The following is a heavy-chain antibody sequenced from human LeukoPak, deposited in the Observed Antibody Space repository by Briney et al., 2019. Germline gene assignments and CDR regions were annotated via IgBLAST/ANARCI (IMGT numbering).Heavy chain of an antibody. V-gene: IGHV4-39*07. CDR1: GGSIRSSSYF. CDR3: ATNIAAAGLDY. Sequence: PSETLSLTCSVSGGSIRSSSYFWAWIRQPPGKGLEWIGEIYHSGSTNYNLSLKSRVTISVDKSKNQFSLKLSSVTAADTAVYYCATNIAAAGLDYWGQGTLVTVSS. CDR2: IYHSGST. J-gene: IGHJ4*02. D-gene: IGHD6-13*01.